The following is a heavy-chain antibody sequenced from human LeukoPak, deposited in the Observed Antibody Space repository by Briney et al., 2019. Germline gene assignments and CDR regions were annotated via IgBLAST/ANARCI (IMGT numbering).Heavy chain of an antibody. V-gene: IGHV3-23*01. D-gene: IGHD4-17*01. J-gene: IGHJ4*02. CDR1: GFTFSSYA. Sequence: GGSLRLSCAASGFTFSSYAMSWVRQAPGKGLEWVSAISGSGGSTYYADSVKGRFTISRDNSKNTLYLQMNSLRAEDTAVYYCAKDLYGDYVEGCVFDYWGQGTLVTVSS. CDR2: ISGSGGST. CDR3: AKDLYGDYVEGCVFDY.